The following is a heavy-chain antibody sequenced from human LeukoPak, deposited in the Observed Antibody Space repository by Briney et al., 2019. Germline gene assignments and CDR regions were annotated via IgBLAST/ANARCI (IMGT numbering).Heavy chain of an antibody. CDR2: IIPIFGTA. Sequence: GASVEVSCKASGGTFSSYAISWVRQAPGQGLEWMGGIIPIFGTANYAQKFQGRVTITTDESTSTAYMELSSLRSEDTAVYYCASHVSSAVARPNLFDYWGQGTLVTVSS. CDR1: GGTFSSYA. J-gene: IGHJ4*02. D-gene: IGHD6-19*01. V-gene: IGHV1-69*05. CDR3: ASHVSSAVARPNLFDY.